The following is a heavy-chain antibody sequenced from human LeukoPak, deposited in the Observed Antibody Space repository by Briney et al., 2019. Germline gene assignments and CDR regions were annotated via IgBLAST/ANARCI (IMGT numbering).Heavy chain of an antibody. J-gene: IGHJ4*02. CDR3: ARIRGYSYGY. V-gene: IGHV4-34*01. D-gene: IGHD5-18*01. CDR1: GGSFSGYY. Sequence: SETLSLTCAVYGGSFSGYYWSWTRQPPGKGLEWIGEINHSGSTNYNPSLKSRVTISVDTSKNQFSLKLSFVTAADTAVYYCARIRGYSYGYWGQGTLVTVSS. CDR2: INHSGST.